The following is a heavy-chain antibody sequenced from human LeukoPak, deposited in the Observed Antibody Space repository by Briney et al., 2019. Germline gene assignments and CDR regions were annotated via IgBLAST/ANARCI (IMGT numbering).Heavy chain of an antibody. CDR1: GGSISSSSYY. J-gene: IGHJ6*02. Sequence: SETLSLTCTVSGGSISSSSYYWGWIRQPPGKGLEWIGSIYYSGSTYYNPSLKSRVTISVDTSKNQFSLKLSSVTAADTAVYYCARHDYSKSMDVWGQGTTVTVSS. D-gene: IGHD4-4*01. CDR3: ARHDYSKSMDV. CDR2: IYYSGST. V-gene: IGHV4-39*01.